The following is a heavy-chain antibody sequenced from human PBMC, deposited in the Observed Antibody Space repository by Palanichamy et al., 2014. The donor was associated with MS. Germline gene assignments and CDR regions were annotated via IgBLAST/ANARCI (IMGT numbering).Heavy chain of an antibody. Sequence: QVQLVQSGSELEKPGASVKVSCKASGYTFTDYAMNWVRQAPGQGLEWMGWINTKTGNPKYAQGFTGQFAFSLDTSVSTAYPQIFSLKAEDTAVYYCARGFSNVPGRHDFDSWGQGTLVTVSS. CDR3: ARGFSNVPGRHDFDS. CDR2: INTKTGNP. CDR1: GYTFTDYA. V-gene: IGHV7-4-1*01. D-gene: IGHD6-19*01. J-gene: IGHJ4*02.